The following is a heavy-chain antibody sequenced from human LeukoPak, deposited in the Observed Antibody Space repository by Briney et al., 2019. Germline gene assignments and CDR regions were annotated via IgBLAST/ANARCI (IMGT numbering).Heavy chain of an antibody. CDR1: GFTFSSYE. J-gene: IGHJ3*02. D-gene: IGHD4-17*01. CDR2: ISSRSSYI. Sequence: PGGSLRLSCAASGFTFSSYEMNWVRQAPGKGLEWVSSISSRSSYIYHADSVKGRFTISRDNARNSLYLQMNSLRVEDTAVYYCARARATLTTLEGFDIWGQGTMLTVSS. V-gene: IGHV3-21*06. CDR3: ARARATLTTLEGFDI.